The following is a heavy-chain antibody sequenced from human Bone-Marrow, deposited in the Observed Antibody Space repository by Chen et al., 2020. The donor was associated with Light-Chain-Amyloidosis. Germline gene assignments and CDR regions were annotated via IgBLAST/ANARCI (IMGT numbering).Heavy chain of an antibody. CDR2: IYPDDSDA. J-gene: IGHJ4*02. CDR1: GYTFPNYW. Sequence: EVQLEQSGPEVKKPGESLKISCKGSGYTFPNYWIGWVRQMPGKGLEWMGVIYPDDSDARYSPSFVGQVTISADKSITTAYLQWRSLKASDTARYYCARRRDGYNFDYWGQGTLVTVSS. D-gene: IGHD5-12*01. CDR3: ARRRDGYNFDY. V-gene: IGHV5-51*01.